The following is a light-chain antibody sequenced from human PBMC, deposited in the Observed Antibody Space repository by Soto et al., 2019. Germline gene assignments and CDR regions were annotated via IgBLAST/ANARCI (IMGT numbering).Light chain of an antibody. CDR2: AAS. V-gene: IGKV1-39*01. CDR1: PTITTS. Sequence: IQMTQSPDSLSASGGDRVTISCRTSPTITTSLNWYRQKPGKAPALLIYAASSLQSGIPSRFGGRGSGTDFTLTITGLQPEDFATYYCQQNYSSPITFGQGTRLEI. CDR3: QQNYSSPIT. J-gene: IGKJ5*01.